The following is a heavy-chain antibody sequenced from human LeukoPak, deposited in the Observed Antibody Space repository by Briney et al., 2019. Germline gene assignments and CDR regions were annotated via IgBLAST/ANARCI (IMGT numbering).Heavy chain of an antibody. D-gene: IGHD4-17*01. CDR3: AKDSDYGDYYFDY. Sequence: PGGSLRLSCAASGFTFSSYSMNWVRQAPGKGLEWVSAISGSGGSTYYADSVKGRFTISRDNSKNTLYLQMNSLRAEDTAVYYCAKDSDYGDYYFDYWGQGTLVTVSS. CDR1: GFTFSSYS. J-gene: IGHJ4*02. V-gene: IGHV3-23*01. CDR2: ISGSGGST.